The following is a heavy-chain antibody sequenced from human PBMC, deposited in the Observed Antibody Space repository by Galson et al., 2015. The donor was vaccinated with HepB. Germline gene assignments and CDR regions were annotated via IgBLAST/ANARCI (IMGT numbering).Heavy chain of an antibody. V-gene: IGHV1-69*04. J-gene: IGHJ6*03. Sequence: SVKVSCKASGGTFSSYGITWVRQAPGQGLEWMGRIIPILDITNYAQKFQGRVTFTADKSTTTAYMELSSLQFEDTAMYYCAREGGSYYYYMDVWGKGTTVTVSS. D-gene: IGHD1-26*01. CDR3: AREGGSYYYYMDV. CDR1: GGTFSSYG. CDR2: IIPILDIT.